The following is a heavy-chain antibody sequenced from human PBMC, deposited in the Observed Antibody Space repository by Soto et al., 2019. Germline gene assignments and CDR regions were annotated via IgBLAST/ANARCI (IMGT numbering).Heavy chain of an antibody. V-gene: IGHV4-39*01. CDR3: ARLLSRPLVDY. Sequence: SETLSLTCTVSGSSINSSGYYWGWIRQPPGKGLEWIGSMFYGVSTYYNPSLKSRVTVSVDTSKNQFSLNLRSVTAADTAVYYCARLLSRPLVDYWGEGTLVAVYS. CDR1: GSSINSSGYY. CDR2: MFYGVST. D-gene: IGHD3-16*01. J-gene: IGHJ4*02.